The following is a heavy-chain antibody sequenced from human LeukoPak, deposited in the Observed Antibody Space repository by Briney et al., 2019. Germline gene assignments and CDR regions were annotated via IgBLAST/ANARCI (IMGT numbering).Heavy chain of an antibody. CDR2: INPSGGST. CDR1: GYTFTSYY. CDR3: ASDSYYYDSSGPPPLYYGMDV. D-gene: IGHD3-22*01. J-gene: IGHJ6*02. Sequence: ASVKVSCKASGYTFTSYYMHWVRQAPGQGLEWMGIINPSGGSTSYAQKFQGRVTMTRDTSTSTVYMELSSLRSEDTAVYYCASDSYYYDSSGPPPLYYGMDVWGQGTTVTVSS. V-gene: IGHV1-46*01.